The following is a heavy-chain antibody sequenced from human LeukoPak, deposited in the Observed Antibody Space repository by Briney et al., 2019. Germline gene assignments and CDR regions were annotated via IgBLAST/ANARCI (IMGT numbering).Heavy chain of an antibody. CDR1: FTXXH. V-gene: IGHV1-46*01. CDR2: INPSGGST. J-gene: IGHJ5*02. CDR3: GXXXXXXXXXXXXAXXXXDP. Sequence: FTXXHMHWVRQAPGQGLEWMGIINPSGGSTRYAQKVQGRVIMTRDTSTSTVYMELSRLRSEDTAVYYCGXXXXXXXXXXXXAXXXXDPWGQXTXVTVSS.